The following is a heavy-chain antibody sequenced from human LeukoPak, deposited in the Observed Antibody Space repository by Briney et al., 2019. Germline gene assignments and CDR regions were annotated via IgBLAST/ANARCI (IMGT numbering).Heavy chain of an antibody. D-gene: IGHD1-7*01. V-gene: IGHV1-3*01. CDR2: INAGNGNT. Sequence: ASVKVSCKASGYTFTSYAMHWVRQAPGQRLEWMGWINAGNGNTKYSQKFQGRVTITRDTSASTAYMELSSLRSEDTAVYYCARRGARPYNWNYPESGLLDPWGQGTLVTVSS. CDR1: GYTFTSYA. CDR3: ARRGARPYNWNYPESGLLDP. J-gene: IGHJ5*02.